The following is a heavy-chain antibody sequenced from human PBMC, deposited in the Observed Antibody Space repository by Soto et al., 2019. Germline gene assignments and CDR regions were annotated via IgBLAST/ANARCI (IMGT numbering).Heavy chain of an antibody. CDR2: ISHDGSNK. V-gene: IGHV3-30*18. D-gene: IGHD2-8*01. CDR3: AKDLSDCTNDVCYTVHFYYAMDV. Sequence: QVQLVESGGGVVQPGRSLRLSCEASGITFSSYGMHWVRQAPGKGLEWVAVISHDGSNKYYADSVKGRFTISRDNSKNTRYLRMNSLRGEDTAVYSCAKDLSDCTNDVCYTVHFYYAMDVWGQGTTVTVSS. CDR1: GITFSSYG. J-gene: IGHJ6*02.